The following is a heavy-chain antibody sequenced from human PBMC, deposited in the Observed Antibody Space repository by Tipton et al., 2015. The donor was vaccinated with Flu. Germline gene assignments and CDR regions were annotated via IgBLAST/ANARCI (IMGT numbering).Heavy chain of an antibody. CDR1: GFTFSSYW. Sequence: SLRLSCAASGFTFSSYWMSWVRQAPGKGLEWVANIKQDGSEKYYVDSVKGRFTISRDNAKNSLYLQMNSLRAEDTAVYYCARAFGSKSESYYSYYYGMDVWGQGTTVTVSS. CDR3: ARAFGSKSESYYSYYYGMDV. D-gene: IGHD3-16*01. CDR2: IKQDGSEK. V-gene: IGHV3-7*01. J-gene: IGHJ6*02.